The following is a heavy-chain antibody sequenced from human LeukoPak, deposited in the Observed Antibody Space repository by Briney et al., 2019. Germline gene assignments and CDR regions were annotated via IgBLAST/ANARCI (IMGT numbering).Heavy chain of an antibody. CDR3: ARHEYSGSYYGLSWFDP. D-gene: IGHD1-26*01. CDR1: GGSISSSGYY. V-gene: IGHV4-39*01. CDR2: IYYSGST. J-gene: IGHJ5*02. Sequence: SGTLSLTCTVSGGSISSSGYYWGWIRQPPGKGLEWIASIYYSGSTYYNPSLKSRVTISVDTSKNQLSLKLSSLTAADTAVYYCARHEYSGSYYGLSWFDPWGQGTLVTVSS.